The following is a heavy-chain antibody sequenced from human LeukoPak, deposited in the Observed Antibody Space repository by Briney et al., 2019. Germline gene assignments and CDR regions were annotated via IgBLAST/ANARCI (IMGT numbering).Heavy chain of an antibody. CDR3: VKKVVAAAGTNYYYYGMDV. Sequence: PGGSLRLSCSASGFTFSSYAMHWVRQAPGKGLEYVSAISSNGGSTYYADSVKGRFTISRDNSKNTLYLQMSSLRAEDTAVYYCVKKVVAAAGTNYYYYGMDVWGQGTTVTVSS. D-gene: IGHD6-13*01. V-gene: IGHV3-64D*09. CDR2: ISSNGGST. J-gene: IGHJ6*02. CDR1: GFTFSSYA.